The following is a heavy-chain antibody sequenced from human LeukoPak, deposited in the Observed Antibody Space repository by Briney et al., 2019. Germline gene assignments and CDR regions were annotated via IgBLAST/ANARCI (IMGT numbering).Heavy chain of an antibody. CDR3: AGEDYFDSSGYASWRFDI. V-gene: IGHV4-59*01. CDR2: IYYSGNT. J-gene: IGHJ3*02. Sequence: SETLSLTCTVSGDSISDYYWTWIRQPPGKGLEWIGHIYYSGNTIYNPSLKSRVTISVDTSKNQFSLKLTSVTTADTAVYYCAGEDYFDSSGYASWRFDIWGQGTMVTVSS. CDR1: GDSISDYY. D-gene: IGHD3-22*01.